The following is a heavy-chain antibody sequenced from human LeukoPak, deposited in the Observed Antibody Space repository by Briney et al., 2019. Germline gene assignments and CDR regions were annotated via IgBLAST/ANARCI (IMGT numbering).Heavy chain of an antibody. V-gene: IGHV3-33*06. J-gene: IGHJ4*02. D-gene: IGHD5-12*01. Sequence: AGGSLRLSCAASGFTFSSYGMHWVRQAPGKGLEWVGVIWYDGSNKYYADSVKVRFTISRDNSKNTLYLQMNSLRAEDTAVYYCGKDVLRLSHYFDYWGQGTLVTVPS. CDR1: GFTFSSYG. CDR2: IWYDGSNK. CDR3: GKDVLRLSHYFDY.